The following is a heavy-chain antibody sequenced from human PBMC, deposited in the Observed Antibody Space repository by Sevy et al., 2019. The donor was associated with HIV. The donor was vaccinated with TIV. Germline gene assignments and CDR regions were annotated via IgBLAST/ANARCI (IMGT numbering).Heavy chain of an antibody. CDR1: GFTFSSYA. D-gene: IGHD1-26*01. CDR3: AKRHLSGSPTPFDY. Sequence: GGSLRLSCAASGFTFSSYAMSGVRQAPGRGLEGVSLIRASGGSTYYADSVKGRFTISRDNSKNTLYLQMNSLRAEDTAVYYCAKRHLSGSPTPFDYWGQGTLVTVSS. J-gene: IGHJ4*02. CDR2: IRASGGST. V-gene: IGHV3-23*01.